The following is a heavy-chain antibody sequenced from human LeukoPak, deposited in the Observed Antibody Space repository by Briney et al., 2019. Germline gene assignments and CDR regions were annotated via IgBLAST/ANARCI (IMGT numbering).Heavy chain of an antibody. CDR3: ATSVIAVAGKGGNYYYYYYMDV. D-gene: IGHD6-19*01. J-gene: IGHJ6*03. V-gene: IGHV4-39*07. CDR1: GGSISSSSYY. CDR2: IYHSGST. Sequence: SETLSLTCTVSGGSISSSSYYWGWIRQPPGKGLEWIGSIYHSGSTYYNPSLKSRVTITVDTSKNQFSLKLSSVTAADTAVYYCATSVIAVAGKGGNYYYYYYMDVWGKGTTVTVSS.